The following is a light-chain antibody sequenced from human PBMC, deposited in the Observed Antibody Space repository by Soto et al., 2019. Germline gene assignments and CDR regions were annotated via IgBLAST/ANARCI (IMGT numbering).Light chain of an antibody. CDR3: QQYTTLWT. Sequence: DIQMTQSPSTLSASVGDRVTITCRASQSISIWLAWYQQKPGKAPTLLISKASLLESGVPSRFSGRGSDTQFTLTISSLQPDDFATYYCQQYTTLWTFGQGTKVEIK. J-gene: IGKJ1*01. CDR2: KAS. V-gene: IGKV1-5*03. CDR1: QSISIW.